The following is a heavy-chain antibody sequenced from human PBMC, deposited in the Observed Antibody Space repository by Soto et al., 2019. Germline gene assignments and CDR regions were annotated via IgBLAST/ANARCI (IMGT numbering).Heavy chain of an antibody. J-gene: IGHJ5*02. CDR1: GFTFSSYA. V-gene: IGHV3-23*01. CDR3: AKDPIPENYYDSSGYYPHNWIDP. CDR2: ISGSGGST. D-gene: IGHD3-22*01. Sequence: PGGSLRLSCAASGFTFSSYAMSWVRQAPGKGLEWVSAISGSGGSTYYADSVKGRFTISRDNSKNTLYLQMNSLRAEDTAVYYCAKDPIPENYYDSSGYYPHNWIDPWGQGTLVTVSS.